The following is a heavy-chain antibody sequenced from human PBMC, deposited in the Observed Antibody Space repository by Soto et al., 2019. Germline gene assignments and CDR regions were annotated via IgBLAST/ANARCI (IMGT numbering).Heavy chain of an antibody. CDR2: ISAYNGNT. CDR1: GYTFTSYG. V-gene: IGHV1-18*01. CDR3: ARDLYGYSYGYGPGY. Sequence: QVQLVQSGAEVKKPGASVKVSCKASGYTFTSYGIIWVRQAPGQVLEWMGWISAYNGNTNYAQKLQGRVTMTTDTSTSTAYMELRSLRSDDTAVYYCARDLYGYSYGYGPGYWGQGTLVTVSS. J-gene: IGHJ4*02. D-gene: IGHD5-18*01.